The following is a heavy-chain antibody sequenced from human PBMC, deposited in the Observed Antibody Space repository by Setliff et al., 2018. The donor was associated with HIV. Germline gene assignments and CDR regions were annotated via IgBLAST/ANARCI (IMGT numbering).Heavy chain of an antibody. J-gene: IGHJ4*02. Sequence: LSLTCTVSGDSLTRSTYYWGWIRQPPGKGLEWIGSMYHTGSTYYSPSLNSRFTISVDTSKNQFSLKLRSVTAADTAVYYCARQPLYNDYDWRSYYFDYWGQGSLVTVSS. CDR2: MYHTGST. D-gene: IGHD5-12*01. CDR1: GDSLTRSTYY. CDR3: ARQPLYNDYDWRSYYFDY. V-gene: IGHV4-39*01.